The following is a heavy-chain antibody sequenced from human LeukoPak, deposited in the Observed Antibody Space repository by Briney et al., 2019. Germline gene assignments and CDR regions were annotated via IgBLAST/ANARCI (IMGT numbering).Heavy chain of an antibody. V-gene: IGHV3-23*01. CDR3: AFSSALSARVY. CDR2: ISGSGGRT. D-gene: IGHD3-22*01. J-gene: IGHJ4*02. CDR1: GFTFSSNA. Sequence: GGSLRLSCAASGFTFSSNAMSWVRQAPGKGLEWVSAISGSGGRTDYADSVKGRFTISRDNSKNTLYLQMNSLRAEDTAVYYCAFSSALSARVYWGQGTLVTVSS.